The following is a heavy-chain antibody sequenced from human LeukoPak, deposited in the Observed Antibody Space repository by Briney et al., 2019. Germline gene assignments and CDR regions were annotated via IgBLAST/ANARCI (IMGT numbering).Heavy chain of an antibody. CDR2: ISSSSTYI. CDR1: GFTFSSYS. Sequence: PGGSLRLSCAASGFTFSSYSMNWVRQAPGKGLEWVSPISSSSTYIYYADSVKGRFTISRDNAKNSLYLQMNSLRVEDTAVYYCARVGCSGGRCPGYGMDVWGQGTTVTVSS. CDR3: ARVGCSGGRCPGYGMDV. J-gene: IGHJ6*02. D-gene: IGHD2-15*01. V-gene: IGHV3-21*01.